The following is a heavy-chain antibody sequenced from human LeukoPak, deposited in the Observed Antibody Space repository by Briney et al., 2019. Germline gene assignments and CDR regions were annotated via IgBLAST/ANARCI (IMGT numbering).Heavy chain of an antibody. CDR2: IYYSGST. J-gene: IGHJ5*02. Sequence: SETLSLTCTVSGGSISSGGYYWSWIRLHPGKGLEWIGYIYYSGSTYYNPSLKSRVTISVDTSKNQFSLKLSSVTAADTAVYYCARAYSYGLFDPWGQGTLVTVSS. V-gene: IGHV4-31*03. CDR1: GGSISSGGYY. D-gene: IGHD5-18*01. CDR3: ARAYSYGLFDP.